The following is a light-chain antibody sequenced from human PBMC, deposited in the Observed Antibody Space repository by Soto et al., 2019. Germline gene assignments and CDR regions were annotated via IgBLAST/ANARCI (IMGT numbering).Light chain of an antibody. CDR1: QSVRGN. V-gene: IGKV3-15*01. CDR3: QQYNNWPFIT. CDR2: GAS. Sequence: EIVMTQSPATLSLSPGERATLSCRASQSVRGNLAWYQQKPGQSPRLLIYGASSRATGIPARFSGSGSGTEFTLTISSLQSEYFPVYYCQQYNNWPFITFGQGTRLEIK. J-gene: IGKJ5*01.